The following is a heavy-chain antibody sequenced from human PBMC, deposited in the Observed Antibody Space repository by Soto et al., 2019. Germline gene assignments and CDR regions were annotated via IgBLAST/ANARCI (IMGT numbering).Heavy chain of an antibody. D-gene: IGHD2-21*01. Sequence: QVQLVQSGAEVKKPGSSVKVSCKDSGGTFNTYSMFWVRQAPGQGLEWMGRIIPMLGVRNYAQRFQDRVTMTADKSTATVHMELSSLRSEDTALYYCTIGSWSGEVFDIWGQGTMVTVSS. CDR2: IIPMLGVR. CDR3: TIGSWSGEVFDI. V-gene: IGHV1-69*02. CDR1: GGTFNTYS. J-gene: IGHJ3*02.